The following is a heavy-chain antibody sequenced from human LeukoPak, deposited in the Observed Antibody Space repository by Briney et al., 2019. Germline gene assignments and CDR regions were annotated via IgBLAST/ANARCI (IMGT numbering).Heavy chain of an antibody. CDR1: RWTFSSYS. J-gene: IGHJ6*03. V-gene: IGHV3-21*01. CDR3: ARVATPHPYYYYYYMDV. CDR2: ISSSSSYI. Sequence: GGSLRLSCAATRWTFSSYSMNWVRQAPGKGLEWVSSISSSSSYIYYADSVKGRFTLSRDNAKNSLDLQMNSLRAEGAAVYYCARVATPHPYYYYYYMDVWGKGTTVTVSS.